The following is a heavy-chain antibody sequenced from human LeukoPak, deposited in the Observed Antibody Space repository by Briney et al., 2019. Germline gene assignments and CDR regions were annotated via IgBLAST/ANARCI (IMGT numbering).Heavy chain of an antibody. Sequence: SETLSLTCGVSGYSISSGYQWAWIRQSPGKGLEWIGSIYHSGSAHYNPSLKSRVTISVETSKNQFSLNMYSVTAADTAVYYCARGGYAVINWGQGTLVTVSS. D-gene: IGHD5-12*01. CDR2: IYHSGSA. CDR3: ARGGYAVIN. V-gene: IGHV4-38-2*01. CDR1: GYSISSGYQ. J-gene: IGHJ4*02.